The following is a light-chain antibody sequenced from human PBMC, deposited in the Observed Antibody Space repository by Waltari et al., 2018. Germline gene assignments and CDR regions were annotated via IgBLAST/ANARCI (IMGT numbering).Light chain of an antibody. CDR1: SSNIGAGYD. Sequence: QSVLTQPPSVSGAPGQRVTISCTGSSSNIGAGYDVHWYQQLPGTAPKLLIYGNSHRPSGVPDRFSGSKSGTSASLAITGLQAEDEADYYCQSYDSSLSGHVVFGGGTKLTVL. CDR2: GNS. CDR3: QSYDSSLSGHVV. J-gene: IGLJ2*01. V-gene: IGLV1-40*01.